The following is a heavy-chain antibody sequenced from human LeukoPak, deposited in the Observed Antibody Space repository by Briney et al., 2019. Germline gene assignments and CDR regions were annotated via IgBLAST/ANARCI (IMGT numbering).Heavy chain of an antibody. D-gene: IGHD3-3*01. CDR1: GGSISSGGYY. Sequence: SQTLSLTCTVSGGSISSGGYYWSWLRQHPGTGLEWIGYIYYSGSTYYNPSLKSRVTISVDTSKNQFSLKLSSVTAADTAVYYCARDFMSAGKVYYYGMDVWGQGTTVTVSS. CDR2: IYYSGST. J-gene: IGHJ6*02. V-gene: IGHV4-31*03. CDR3: ARDFMSAGKVYYYGMDV.